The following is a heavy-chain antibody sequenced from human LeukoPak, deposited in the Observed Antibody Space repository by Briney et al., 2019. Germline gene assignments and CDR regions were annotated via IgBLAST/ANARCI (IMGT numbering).Heavy chain of an antibody. CDR3: AKVVDYYDSLDYFDY. Sequence: PGGSLRLSCAASGFTVSSNYMSWVRQAPGKGLEWVSVIYSGGSTYYADSVKGRFTISRDNSKNTLYLQMNSLRAEDTAVYYCAKVVDYYDSLDYFDYWGQGTLVTVSS. V-gene: IGHV3-66*01. CDR1: GFTVSSNY. J-gene: IGHJ4*02. CDR2: IYSGGST. D-gene: IGHD3-22*01.